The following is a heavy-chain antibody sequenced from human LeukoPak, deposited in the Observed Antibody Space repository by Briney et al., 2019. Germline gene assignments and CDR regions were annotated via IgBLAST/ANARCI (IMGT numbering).Heavy chain of an antibody. CDR2: IYHSGST. V-gene: IGHV4-38-2*01. CDR3: ARLTVVAEYFQH. D-gene: IGHD4-23*01. CDR1: GYSISSVYY. Sequence: SETLSLTCAASGYSISSVYYWGLIRQPPAKRLEGLGSIYHSGSTYYNPSLKSRVTISVDKSKNQFSLKMNSVTAADTAVYYCARLTVVAEYFQHWGQGTMVTVSS. J-gene: IGHJ1*01.